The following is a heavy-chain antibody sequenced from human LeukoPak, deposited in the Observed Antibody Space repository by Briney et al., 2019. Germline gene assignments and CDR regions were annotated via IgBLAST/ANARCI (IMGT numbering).Heavy chain of an antibody. CDR3: AKDQYSEAYYYYYMDV. D-gene: IGHD5-18*01. V-gene: IGHV3-21*04. CDR1: GFTFSSYS. CDR2: ISSSSSYI. Sequence: KPGGSLRLSCAASGFTFSSYSMNWVRQAPGKGLEWVSSISSSSSYIYYADSVKGRFTISRDNARNSLYLQMNSLRAEDTAVYYCAKDQYSEAYYYYYMDVWGKGTAVTVSS. J-gene: IGHJ6*03.